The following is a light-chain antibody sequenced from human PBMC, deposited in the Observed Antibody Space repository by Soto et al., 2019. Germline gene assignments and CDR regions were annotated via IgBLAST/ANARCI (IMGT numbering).Light chain of an antibody. CDR2: WAS. Sequence: DIVMTQSPDSLAVSLGGRATINCKSSQTVLDSSNNKDYLTWYQQKPGQPPKLLIYWASTREFGVPDRFRCSGSGKNFTLSCSSLQSEVLALYYLQQYDSTPRTFGHGTAVEIK. J-gene: IGKJ1*01. V-gene: IGKV4-1*01. CDR1: QTVLDSSNNKDY. CDR3: QQYDSTPRT.